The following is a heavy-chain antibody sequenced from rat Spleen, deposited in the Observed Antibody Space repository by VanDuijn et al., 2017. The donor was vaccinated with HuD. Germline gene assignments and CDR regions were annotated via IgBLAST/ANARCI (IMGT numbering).Heavy chain of an antibody. CDR1: GFSITISY. V-gene: IGHV3-1*01. Sequence: EVQLQESGPGLVKPSQSLSLSCSVTGFSITISYRWNWIRKLPGHKLEWMGYISYSGSTSYNPSLKSRTSITRDTSNNQFFLQLNSVTTEDTATYYCTREELQWRAFFDYWGQGVMVTVSS. D-gene: IGHD1-1*01. J-gene: IGHJ2*01. CDR3: TREELQWRAFFDY. CDR2: ISYSGST.